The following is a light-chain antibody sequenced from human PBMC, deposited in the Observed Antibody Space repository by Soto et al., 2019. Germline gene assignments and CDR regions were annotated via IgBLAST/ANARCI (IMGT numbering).Light chain of an antibody. CDR1: QSVSNSY. J-gene: IGKJ1*01. CDR2: GAS. Sequence: EIVLTQSPGTLSLSPGERATLSCRASQSVSNSYLAWYQQKPGQAPRLLIFGASSRATGIPDRFSGSGSGTDFTLTISRLEPEDFAVYYCQRYGSSQWTFGQGTKVEIK. V-gene: IGKV3-20*01. CDR3: QRYGSSQWT.